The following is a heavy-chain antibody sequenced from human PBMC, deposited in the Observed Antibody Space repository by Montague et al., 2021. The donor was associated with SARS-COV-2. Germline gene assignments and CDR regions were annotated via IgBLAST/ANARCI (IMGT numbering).Heavy chain of an antibody. D-gene: IGHD2-2*01. J-gene: IGHJ4*02. CDR2: IYYSGST. CDR3: ARWESPSDRTSPFDY. V-gene: IGHV4-31*03. Sequence: TLSLTCIVSGGSISSGGYYWSWIRQHPGKGLEWIGYIYYSGSTYYNPSLKSRLSISLDTSKNHFSLRLSSVTAADTAVYYCARWESPSDRTSPFDYWGQGTLVTVSS. CDR1: GGSISSGGYY.